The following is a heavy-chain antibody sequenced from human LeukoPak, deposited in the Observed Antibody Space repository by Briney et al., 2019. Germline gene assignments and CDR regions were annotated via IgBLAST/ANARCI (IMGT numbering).Heavy chain of an antibody. J-gene: IGHJ6*03. V-gene: IGHV5-51*01. CDR1: GYSFTTYW. CDR3: ARHGCTDGVCYPYYYYYMDV. D-gene: IGHD2-8*01. Sequence: HGESLKISCKGSGYSFTTYWIGWVRQMPGKGLEWMGIIYPGDSDTRYSPSFQGQVTISADKSISTAYLQWSSLKASDTAMYYCARHGCTDGVCYPYYYYYMDVWGKGTTVTVSS. CDR2: IYPGDSDT.